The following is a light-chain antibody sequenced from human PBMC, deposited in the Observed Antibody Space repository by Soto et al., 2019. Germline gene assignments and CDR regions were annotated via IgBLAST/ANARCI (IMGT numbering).Light chain of an antibody. J-gene: IGKJ1*01. V-gene: IGKV3-20*01. CDR2: GAS. CDR1: QTLSNSF. CDR3: QQYGSSSWT. Sequence: EIVLPQSPGTLSLSPGERATLSCRASQTLSNSFIAWYQQKPGQAPRLLIYGASSRATGIPDRFSGSGSGTDFTLTISRLEPEDFAVYYCQQYGSSSWTFGQGTKVDIK.